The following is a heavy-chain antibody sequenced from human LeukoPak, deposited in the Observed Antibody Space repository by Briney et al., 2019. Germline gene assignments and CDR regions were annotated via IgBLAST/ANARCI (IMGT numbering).Heavy chain of an antibody. Sequence: SVKVSCKASGGTSSSYAISWVRQAPGQGLEWMGGIIPIFGTANYAQKFQGRVTITADESTSTAYMELSSLRSEDTAVYYCARLGRMRIVGATTQYITWGQGTLVIVSS. V-gene: IGHV1-69*13. CDR2: IIPIFGTA. CDR3: ARLGRMRIVGATTQYIT. D-gene: IGHD1-26*01. J-gene: IGHJ5*02. CDR1: GGTSSSYA.